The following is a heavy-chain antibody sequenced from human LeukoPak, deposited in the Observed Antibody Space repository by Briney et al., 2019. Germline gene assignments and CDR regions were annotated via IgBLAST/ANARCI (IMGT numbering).Heavy chain of an antibody. V-gene: IGHV1-69*04. CDR2: IIPIFGIA. Sequence: ASVKVSCKASGGTFSSYATSWVRQAPGQGLEWMGRIIPIFGIANYAQKFQSRVTITADKSTSTAYMELSSLRSEDTAVYYCARGKSSSWSRPNWFDPWGQGTLVTVSS. CDR3: ARGKSSSWSRPNWFDP. CDR1: GGTFSSYA. D-gene: IGHD6-13*01. J-gene: IGHJ5*02.